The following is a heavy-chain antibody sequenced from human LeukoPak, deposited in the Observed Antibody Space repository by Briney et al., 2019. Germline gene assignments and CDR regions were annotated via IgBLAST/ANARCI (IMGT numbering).Heavy chain of an antibody. Sequence: GGSLRLSCSASGFTLSSYALHWVRQAPGKGLEYVSAISSNGGSTYYADSVKGRFTISRDNSKNTLYLQMSSLRAEDTAVYYCVKSGVTAFDYWGQGTLVTVSS. CDR3: VKSGVTAFDY. J-gene: IGHJ4*02. V-gene: IGHV3-64D*09. CDR1: GFTLSSYA. D-gene: IGHD2-21*02. CDR2: ISSNGGST.